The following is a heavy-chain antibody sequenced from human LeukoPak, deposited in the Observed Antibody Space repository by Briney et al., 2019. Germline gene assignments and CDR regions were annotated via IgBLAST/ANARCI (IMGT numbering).Heavy chain of an antibody. CDR1: GFTFSSYA. J-gene: IGHJ4*02. D-gene: IGHD3-9*01. CDR3: AKHTDFDWFYRGWYFDY. CDR2: ISGSGGST. V-gene: IGHV3-23*01. Sequence: GGSLRLSCAASGFTFSSYAMSWVRQAPGKGLEWVSAISGSGGSTYYADSVKGRFTISRDNSKNTLYLQMNGLRAEDTAVYYCAKHTDFDWFYRGWYFDYWGQGTLVTVSS.